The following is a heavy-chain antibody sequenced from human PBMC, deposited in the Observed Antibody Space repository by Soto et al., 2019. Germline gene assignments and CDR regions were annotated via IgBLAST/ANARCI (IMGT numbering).Heavy chain of an antibody. CDR2: ISAYNGNT. CDR3: ARDLDFWSGYYTGGFDY. V-gene: IGHV1-18*04. D-gene: IGHD3-3*01. CDR1: GYTFTSYG. J-gene: IGHJ4*02. Sequence: ASVKVSCKASGYTFTSYGISWVRQAPGQGLEWMGWISAYNGNTNYAQKLQGRVTMTTDTSTSTAYMELRSLRSDDTAVYYCARDLDFWSGYYTGGFDYWGQGTLVTVS.